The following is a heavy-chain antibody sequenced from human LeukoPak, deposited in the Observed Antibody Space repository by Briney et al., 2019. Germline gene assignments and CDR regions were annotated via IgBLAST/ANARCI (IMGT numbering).Heavy chain of an antibody. CDR3: ARDHLWQQPDAFDV. Sequence: PGGSRRLSCVASGFTVSTYYVTWVRQAPGKGLEWVSVIYSDGSTYYADSVKGRFTISRDNSKNTLYLQMNSLRAEDTAVYYCARDHLWQQPDAFDVWGQGTMVIVSS. D-gene: IGHD6-13*01. CDR2: IYSDGST. V-gene: IGHV3-66*01. CDR1: GFTVSTYY. J-gene: IGHJ3*01.